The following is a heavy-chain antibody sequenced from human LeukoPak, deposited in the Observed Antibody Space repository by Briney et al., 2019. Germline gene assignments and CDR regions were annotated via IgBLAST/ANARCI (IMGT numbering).Heavy chain of an antibody. J-gene: IGHJ3*02. V-gene: IGHV3-30*02. D-gene: IGHD3-3*01. CDR1: GFTFSSYG. CDR3: AKPTGFYDFWSGYSAFDI. CDR2: IRYDGSNK. Sequence: GGSLRLSCAASGFTFSSYGMHWVRQAPGKGLEWVAFIRYDGSNKYYADSVKGRFTISRDNSKNTLYLQMNSLRAEDTAVYYCAKPTGFYDFWSGYSAFDIWGQGTMVTVSS.